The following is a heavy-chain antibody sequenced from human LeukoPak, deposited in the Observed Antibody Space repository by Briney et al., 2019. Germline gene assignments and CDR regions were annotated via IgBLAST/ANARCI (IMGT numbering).Heavy chain of an antibody. D-gene: IGHD5-24*01. J-gene: IGHJ4*02. CDR1: GFTFSSHW. Sequence: PGGSLRLSCAASGFTFSSHWMHWVRQAPGKGLVWVSRIKSDGITTNYADFVRGRFTISRDNAKNTLYLQMNSLRAEDMALYYCAKEAATMWYFDYWGQGTLVTVSS. V-gene: IGHV3-74*01. CDR2: IKSDGITT. CDR3: AKEAATMWYFDY.